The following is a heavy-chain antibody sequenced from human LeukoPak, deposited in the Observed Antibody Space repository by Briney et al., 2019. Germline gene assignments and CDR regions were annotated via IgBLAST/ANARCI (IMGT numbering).Heavy chain of an antibody. CDR1: GFTFSNYG. J-gene: IGHJ4*02. D-gene: IGHD3-22*01. V-gene: IGHV3-23*01. CDR2: ISSGGDNT. CDR3: AKDYYNDSTYYSHLEG. Sequence: PGGSLRLSCAASGFTFSNYGMSWVRQAPGKGLEWVSTISSGGDNTYYADSVKGRFTISRDNSKNTLYLQMNSLRAEDTAVYYCAKDYYNDSTYYSHLEGWGQGTLVTVSS.